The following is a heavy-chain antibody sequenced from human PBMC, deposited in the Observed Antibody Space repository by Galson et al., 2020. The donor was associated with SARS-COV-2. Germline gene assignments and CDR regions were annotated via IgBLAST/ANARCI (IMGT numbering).Heavy chain of an antibody. CDR1: GGSINSGGYY. CDR3: ARKYYSDGPFDY. V-gene: IGHV4-31*03. CDR2: LDYSGST. D-gene: IGHD3-10*01. Sequence: SQTLSLTCTVSGGSINSGGYYWSWVRQHPGKGLEWIGDLDYSGSTYYNPSLKSRVSISGDTSKTQFSLRLSSVTAADTAVYFCARKYYSDGPFDYWGQGTLVTGS. J-gene: IGHJ4*02.